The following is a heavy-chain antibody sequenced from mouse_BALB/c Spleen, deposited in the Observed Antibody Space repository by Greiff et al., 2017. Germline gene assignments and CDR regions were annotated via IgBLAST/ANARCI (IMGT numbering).Heavy chain of an antibody. D-gene: IGHD2-4*01. Sequence: EVKLMESGGGLVKPGGSLKLSCAASGFAFSSYDMSWVRQTPEKRLEWVAYISSGGGSTYYPDTVKGRFTISRDNAKNTLYLQMSSLKSEDTAMYYCARNDYDIYAMDYWGQGTSVTVSS. CDR1: GFAFSSYD. V-gene: IGHV5-12-1*01. CDR3: ARNDYDIYAMDY. J-gene: IGHJ4*01. CDR2: ISSGGGST.